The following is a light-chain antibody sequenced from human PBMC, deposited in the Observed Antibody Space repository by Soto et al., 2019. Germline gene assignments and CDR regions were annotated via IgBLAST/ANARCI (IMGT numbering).Light chain of an antibody. CDR3: SSYAGSTPVV. V-gene: IGLV2-8*01. J-gene: IGLJ2*01. CDR2: EVS. CDR1: SSDVGGYNY. Sequence: QSALTQPPSASGSPGQSVTISCTGTSSDVGGYNYVSWYQQHPGKAPKLMIYEVSKRPSGVPDRFSGSKSGNTAPLTVSGLQAEDEADYYCSSYAGSTPVVFGGGTKLTVL.